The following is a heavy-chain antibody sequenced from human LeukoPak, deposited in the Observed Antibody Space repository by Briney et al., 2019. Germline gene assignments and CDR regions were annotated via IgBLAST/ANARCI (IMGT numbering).Heavy chain of an antibody. D-gene: IGHD3/OR15-3a*01. J-gene: IGHJ4*02. V-gene: IGHV3-7*01. CDR1: GFIFSSYW. Sequence: GGSLRLSCAASGFIFSSYWMSWVRQAPGKGLEWVANIKQDGSEKYYVDSVKGRFTISRDNAKNSLYLQMNSLRAEDTAVYYCARDSVDFAFDYWGQGTLVTVSS. CDR2: IKQDGSEK. CDR3: ARDSVDFAFDY.